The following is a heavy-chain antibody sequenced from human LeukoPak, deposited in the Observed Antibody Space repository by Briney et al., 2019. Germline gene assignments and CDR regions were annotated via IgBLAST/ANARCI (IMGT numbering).Heavy chain of an antibody. V-gene: IGHV4-59*01. CDR2: IYYSGTT. CDR1: GDSISGYY. CDR3: ARGGSYHGY. Sequence: LETLSLTCTVSGDSISGYYWSWIRQPPGKGLEWIGNIYYSGTTNHNPSLKSRVTISVDTSKNQFSLKLSSVTAADTATYYCARGGSYHGYWGQGTLVTVSS. D-gene: IGHD1-26*01. J-gene: IGHJ4*02.